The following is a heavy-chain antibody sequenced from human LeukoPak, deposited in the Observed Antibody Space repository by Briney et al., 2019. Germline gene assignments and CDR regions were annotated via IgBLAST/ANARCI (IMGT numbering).Heavy chain of an antibody. Sequence: PGGSLRLSCTASGFTFGDYCMSWVRQAPGRGLEWVGFIRSKTYGGTTQYAASVQGRFTISRDDSKSIAYLQMDSLKTEDTAVYFCSRDYDSANHIDAFAIWGQGTLVTVSS. D-gene: IGHD3-10*01. V-gene: IGHV3-49*04. J-gene: IGHJ3*02. CDR2: IRSKTYGGTT. CDR1: GFTFGDYC. CDR3: SRDYDSANHIDAFAI.